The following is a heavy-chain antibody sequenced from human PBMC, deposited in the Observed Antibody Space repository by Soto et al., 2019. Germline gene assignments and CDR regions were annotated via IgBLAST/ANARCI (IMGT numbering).Heavy chain of an antibody. CDR3: ARGYCTTTICDPWFDP. D-gene: IGHD2-2*01. CDR1: GYPFTSYW. Sequence: GESLKISCQGSGYPFTSYWIAWVRQMPGKGLEWMGIIYPGDSDTRYSPSFQGQVTISADKSITTAYLQWSSLKASDTAMYYCARGYCTTTICDPWFDPWGQGTLVTVSS. CDR2: IYPGDSDT. V-gene: IGHV5-51*01. J-gene: IGHJ5*02.